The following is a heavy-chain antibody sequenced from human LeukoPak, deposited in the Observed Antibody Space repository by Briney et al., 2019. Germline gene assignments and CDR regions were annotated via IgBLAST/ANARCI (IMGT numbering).Heavy chain of an antibody. V-gene: IGHV4-4*07. CDR1: GGFLSSYY. J-gene: IGHJ5*02. D-gene: IGHD4-17*01. CDR2: VYASGTT. CDR3: ARDRAYGDYFTWFDP. Sequence: SETLSLTCTVSGGFLSSYYWSWIRQPAGKGLEWIGRVYASGTTNYNPSLKSRVTMSVDTSRNQFSLKLSSVTAADTAVCYCARDRAYGDYFTWFDPWGQGTLVTVSS.